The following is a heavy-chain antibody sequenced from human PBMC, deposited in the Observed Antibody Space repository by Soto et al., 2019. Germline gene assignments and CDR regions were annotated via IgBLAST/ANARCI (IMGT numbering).Heavy chain of an antibody. CDR1: GFTFSSYS. J-gene: IGHJ4*02. Sequence: GGSLRLSCAASGFTFSSYSMNWVRQAPGKGLEWVSYISSSSSTIYYADSVKGRFTISRDNAKNSLYLQMNSLRAEDTAVYYCARVEYYYGSGNPFDYWGQGTLVTVSS. D-gene: IGHD3-10*01. V-gene: IGHV3-48*01. CDR3: ARVEYYYGSGNPFDY. CDR2: ISSSSSTI.